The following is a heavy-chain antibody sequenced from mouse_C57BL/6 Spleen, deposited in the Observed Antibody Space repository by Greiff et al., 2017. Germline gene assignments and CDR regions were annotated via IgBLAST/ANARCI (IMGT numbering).Heavy chain of an antibody. J-gene: IGHJ3*01. CDR3: EKWDNGYYGFAY. D-gene: IGHD2-3*01. CDR1: GYSFTDYN. V-gene: IGHV1-39*01. CDR2: INPNYGTT. Sequence: EVQLQESGPELVKPGASVKISCTASGYSFTDYNMNWVKQSNGKSLEWIGVINPNYGTTSYNQKFKGKATLTVDQSSSTAYMQLNSLTSEDSAVYYGEKWDNGYYGFAYWGQGTLVTVSA.